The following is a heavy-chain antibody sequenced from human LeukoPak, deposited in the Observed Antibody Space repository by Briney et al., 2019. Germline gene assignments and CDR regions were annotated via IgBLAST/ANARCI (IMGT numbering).Heavy chain of an antibody. V-gene: IGHV3-21*01. J-gene: IGHJ4*02. CDR2: ISTSSSYI. CDR1: GFTFNRYN. D-gene: IGHD6-19*01. CDR3: AKGNTGWSTFDY. Sequence: GGSLRLSCAASGFTFNRYNMNWVRRAPGKGLEWVSSISTSSSYIYYADSVRGRFTISRDNAKNSLYLQMNSLRAEDTAVYSCAKGNTGWSTFDYWGQGTLVTVSS.